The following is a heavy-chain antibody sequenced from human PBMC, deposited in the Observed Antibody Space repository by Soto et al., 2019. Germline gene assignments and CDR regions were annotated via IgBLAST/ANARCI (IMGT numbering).Heavy chain of an antibody. CDR3: AKDRYSYGYGPIDY. CDR2: ISGSGGST. V-gene: IGHV3-23*01. J-gene: IGHJ4*02. Sequence: GSLRLSCAASGFTFSSYAMSWVRQAPGKGLEWVSAISGSGGSTYYADSVKGRFTISRDNSKNTLYLQMNSLRAEDMAVYYCAKDRYSYGYGPIDYWGQGTLVTVSS. CDR1: GFTFSSYA. D-gene: IGHD5-18*01.